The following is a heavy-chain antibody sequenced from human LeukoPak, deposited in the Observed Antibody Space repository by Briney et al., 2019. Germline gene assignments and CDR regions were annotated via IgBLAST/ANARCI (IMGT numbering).Heavy chain of an antibody. J-gene: IGHJ4*02. CDR2: ISGSGGST. CDR1: GVTFSSYA. V-gene: IGHV3-23*01. Sequence: GGSLRLSCAASGVTFSSYAMSWVRLAPGKGLEWVSTISGSGGSTYYADSVKGRFTISRDNSKNTLFLQMNSLRAEDTAVYYCAKDHTQYSSSWYYWGQGTLVTVPS. CDR3: AKDHTQYSSSWYY. D-gene: IGHD6-13*01.